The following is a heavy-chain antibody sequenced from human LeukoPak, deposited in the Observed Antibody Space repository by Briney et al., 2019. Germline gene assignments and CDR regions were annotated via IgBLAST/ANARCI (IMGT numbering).Heavy chain of an antibody. CDR1: GGSISSGGYY. J-gene: IGHJ4*02. D-gene: IGHD4/OR15-4a*01. CDR2: IYHSGST. V-gene: IGHV4-31*03. CDR3: ARAPPTKVPTKYGALFDY. Sequence: SETLSLTCIVSGGSISSGGYYWSWIRQHPGKGLEWIGNIYHSGSTYYNPSLKSRVTISLDTSKNQFSLKLSSVTAADTAVYYCARAPPTKVPTKYGALFDYWGEGTLVTVSS.